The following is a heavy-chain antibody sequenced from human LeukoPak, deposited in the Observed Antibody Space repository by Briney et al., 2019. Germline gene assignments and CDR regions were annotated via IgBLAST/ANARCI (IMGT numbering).Heavy chain of an antibody. CDR1: GDSISSTNYH. D-gene: IGHD2-15*01. J-gene: IGHJ3*02. CDR2: IYHSGST. Sequence: SETLSLTCTVSGDSISSTNYHWAWIRQPPGKGLEWIGSIYHSGSTYYNPSLKSRVTISVDTSKNQFSLKLSSVTAADTAVYYCARDPGYCSGGSCYSDAFDIWGQGTMVAVSS. CDR3: ARDPGYCSGGSCYSDAFDI. V-gene: IGHV4-39*07.